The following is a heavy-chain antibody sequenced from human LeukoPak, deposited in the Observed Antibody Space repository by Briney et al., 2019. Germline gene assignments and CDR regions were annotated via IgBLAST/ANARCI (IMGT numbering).Heavy chain of an antibody. J-gene: IGHJ6*02. CDR1: GDSVSSNSAA. CDR2: TYYRSKWYH. CDR3: ARDHRYGMDV. V-gene: IGHV6-1*01. Sequence: SQTLSLTCAISGDSVSSNSAAWNWIRQSPSRGLEWLGRTYYRSKWYHDYAGSVKSRIIVNPDTSKSHFSLQLNSVTPEDTAVYYCARDHRYGMDVWGQGTTVTVSS.